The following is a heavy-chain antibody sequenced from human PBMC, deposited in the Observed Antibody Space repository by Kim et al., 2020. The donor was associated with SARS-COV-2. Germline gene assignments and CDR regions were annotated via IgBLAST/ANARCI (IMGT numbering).Heavy chain of an antibody. J-gene: IGHJ6*02. CDR3: ARDVTLGATSGYYYYYYGMDV. CDR2: INAGNGNT. D-gene: IGHD1-26*01. V-gene: IGHV1-3*01. CDR1: GYTFTSYA. Sequence: ASVKVSCKASGYTFTSYAMHWVRQAPGQRLEWMGWINAGNGNTKYSQKFQGRVTITRDTSASTAYMELSSLRSEDTAVYYCARDVTLGATSGYYYYYYGMDVWGQGTTVTVSS.